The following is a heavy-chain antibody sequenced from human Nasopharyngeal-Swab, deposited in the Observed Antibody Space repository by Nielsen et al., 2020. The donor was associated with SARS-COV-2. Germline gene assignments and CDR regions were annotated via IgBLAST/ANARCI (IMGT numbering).Heavy chain of an antibody. J-gene: IGHJ6*02. CDR2: IWYDGSNK. D-gene: IGHD4-17*01. V-gene: IGHV3-30*02. CDR1: GFTFSTYG. Sequence: GESLKISCAASGFTFSTYGMHWVRQAPGKGLEWVAVIWYDGSNKDYADSVKGRFTISRDNSKNTLYLQMNSLRAEDTAVYYCAKERYGDYDYGMDVWGQGTTVTVSS. CDR3: AKERYGDYDYGMDV.